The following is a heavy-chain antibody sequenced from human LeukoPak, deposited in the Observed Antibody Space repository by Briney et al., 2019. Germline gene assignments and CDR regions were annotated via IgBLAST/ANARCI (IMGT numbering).Heavy chain of an antibody. Sequence: ASVKVSCKASGYTFTGYHMHWVRQAPGQGLEWMGWINPNSGGTNYAQKFQGRVTMTRDTSISTAYMELSRLRSDDTAVYYCARGSYYYDSSGYPYFDYWGQGTLVTVSS. CDR2: INPNSGGT. J-gene: IGHJ4*02. V-gene: IGHV1-2*02. CDR1: GYTFTGYH. CDR3: ARGSYYYDSSGYPYFDY. D-gene: IGHD3-22*01.